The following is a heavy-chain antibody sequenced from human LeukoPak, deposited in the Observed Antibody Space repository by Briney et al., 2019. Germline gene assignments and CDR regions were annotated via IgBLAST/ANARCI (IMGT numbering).Heavy chain of an antibody. Sequence: PGESLRLSCAASGFTLSNAWMNWVRQAPGKGLEWVGHIDKKDNLYATAYAESVKGRFTISRDDSKDTAFLHMDSLKTEDTALYYCTRDRGTYNWFDPWGQGTLVTVSS. CDR3: TRDRGTYNWFDP. CDR2: IDKKDNLYAT. CDR1: GFTLSNAW. D-gene: IGHD2-15*01. V-gene: IGHV3-73*01. J-gene: IGHJ5*02.